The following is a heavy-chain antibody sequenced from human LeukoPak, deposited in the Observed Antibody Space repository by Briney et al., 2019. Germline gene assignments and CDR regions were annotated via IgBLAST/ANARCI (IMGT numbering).Heavy chain of an antibody. V-gene: IGHV3-7*01. CDR2: IKEDGSEK. J-gene: IGHJ6*03. CDR1: GFTFSSYW. CDR3: AGESYGPNMDV. Sequence: PGGSLRLSCAASGFTFSSYWMSWVRQAPGKGLEWVANIKEDGSEKYYVGSVKGRFTISRDNAKNSLYLQMNGLRAEDAAAYYCAGESYGPNMDVWGKGTTVTISS. D-gene: IGHD4-17*01.